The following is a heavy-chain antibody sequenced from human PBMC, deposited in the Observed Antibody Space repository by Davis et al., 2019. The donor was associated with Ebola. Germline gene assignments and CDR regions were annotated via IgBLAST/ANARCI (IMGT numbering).Heavy chain of an antibody. V-gene: IGHV3-30*02. D-gene: IGHD1-14*01. CDR1: GFTFSTCG. CDR3: AKSPPNPTMLDY. Sequence: PGGSLRLSCAASGFTFSTCGMHWVRQAPGKGLEWVVFIRYDGSNEYYADSVRGRFTISRDNSKNTLYLQMSSLRPEDTAVYYCAKSPPNPTMLDYWGQGTLVAVSS. J-gene: IGHJ4*02. CDR2: IRYDGSNE.